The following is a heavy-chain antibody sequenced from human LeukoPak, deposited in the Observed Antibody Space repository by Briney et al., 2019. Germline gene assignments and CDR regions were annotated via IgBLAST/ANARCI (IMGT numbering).Heavy chain of an antibody. Sequence: GGSLRLSCAASGFTFSSYSMNWVRQAPGKGLEWVSSISSSSSYIYYADSVKGRFTISRDNAKNSLYLQMNSLRAEDTAVYYCARYRVWYYGSGSYNPLDAFDIWGQGTMVTVSS. J-gene: IGHJ3*02. CDR3: ARYRVWYYGSGSYNPLDAFDI. CDR2: ISSSSSYI. CDR1: GFTFSSYS. V-gene: IGHV3-21*01. D-gene: IGHD3-10*01.